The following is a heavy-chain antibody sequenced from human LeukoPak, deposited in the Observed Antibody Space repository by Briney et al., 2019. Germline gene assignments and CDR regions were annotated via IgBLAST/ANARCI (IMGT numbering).Heavy chain of an antibody. D-gene: IGHD3-22*01. Sequence: GGSLRLSCAASGFTFSSYWMSWVRQAPGKELEWVANIKQDGSEKYYVDSVKGRFTISRDNAKNSPYLQMNSLRAEDTAVYYCARDPYYDSSGYYDYWGQGTLVTVSS. CDR2: IKQDGSEK. CDR1: GFTFSSYW. J-gene: IGHJ4*02. V-gene: IGHV3-7*01. CDR3: ARDPYYDSSGYYDY.